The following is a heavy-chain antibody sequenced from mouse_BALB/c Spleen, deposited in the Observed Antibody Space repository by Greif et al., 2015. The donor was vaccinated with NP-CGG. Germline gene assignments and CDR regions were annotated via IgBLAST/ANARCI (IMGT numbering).Heavy chain of an antibody. CDR3: ASYYGSSYAMDY. CDR2: ISSGSRTI. J-gene: IGHJ4*01. D-gene: IGHD1-1*01. Sequence: EVKLVESGGGLVQPGGSRKLSCAASGFTFSSFGMHWVRQAPEKGLEWVAYISSGSRTIYYADTVKGRFTISRDNPKNTLFLQMTSLRSEDTAMYYCASYYGSSYAMDYWRQGTSVTVSS. V-gene: IGHV5-17*02. CDR1: GFTFSSFG.